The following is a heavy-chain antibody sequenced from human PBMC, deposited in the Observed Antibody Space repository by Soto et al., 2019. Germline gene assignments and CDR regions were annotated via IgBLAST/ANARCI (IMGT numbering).Heavy chain of an antibody. Sequence: SETLSLTCAVSGGSISGSNWWSWVRQPPGKGLEWIGEIYHSGSTNYNPSLKSRVTISVDKSKNQFSLKLSSVTAADTAVYYCAKDSGYNYGYFRWFDPWGQGTLVTSPQ. V-gene: IGHV4-4*02. D-gene: IGHD5-18*01. CDR1: GGSISGSNW. CDR3: AKDSGYNYGYFRWFDP. J-gene: IGHJ5*02. CDR2: IYHSGST.